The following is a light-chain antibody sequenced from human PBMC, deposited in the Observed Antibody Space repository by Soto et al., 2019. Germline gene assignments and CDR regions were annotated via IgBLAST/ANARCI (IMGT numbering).Light chain of an antibody. Sequence: QSVVTQPASVSGSPGQSITISCTGTSSDVGGYNYVSWYQQHPGKAPKLMIYEVSNRPSGVSNRFSGSKSGNTASLTISGLKAEDEADYYCSSYTSSSTPYVFGTGTKVTVL. CDR2: EVS. CDR3: SSYTSSSTPYV. J-gene: IGLJ1*01. V-gene: IGLV2-14*01. CDR1: SSDVGGYNY.